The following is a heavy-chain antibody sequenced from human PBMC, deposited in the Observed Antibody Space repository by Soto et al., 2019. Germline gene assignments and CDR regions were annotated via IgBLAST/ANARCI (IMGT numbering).Heavy chain of an antibody. CDR1: GGSVSSGGHY. CDR2: MYYTGIT. D-gene: IGHD3-3*01. V-gene: IGHV4-31*03. J-gene: IGHJ4*02. Sequence: QVQLQESGPGLVQPSQTLSLTCSVSGGSVSSGGHYWTWIRQHPGKGLEWIGYMYYTGITYHNPSLKSRVILSVDTSKNHFSLKLSSVTAADTAVYYCARAINDFWSGFSYYFDNWGQGTLVTVSS. CDR3: ARAINDFWSGFSYYFDN.